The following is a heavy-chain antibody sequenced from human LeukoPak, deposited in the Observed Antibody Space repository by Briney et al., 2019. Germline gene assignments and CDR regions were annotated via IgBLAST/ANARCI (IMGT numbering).Heavy chain of an antibody. J-gene: IGHJ4*02. D-gene: IGHD3-10*01. CDR1: VYSFTSYW. CDR3: AGPSGSGQVDY. CDR2: VYPGDSDT. Sequence: GKSLNISCMGSVYSFTSYWIGWVGQMPGKGLEWMGMVYPGDSDTRYSPSFQGHVTISAEKSISTADLHWSSLKASDTAMYYCAGPSGSGQVDYWGQGTLVTVSS. V-gene: IGHV5-51*01.